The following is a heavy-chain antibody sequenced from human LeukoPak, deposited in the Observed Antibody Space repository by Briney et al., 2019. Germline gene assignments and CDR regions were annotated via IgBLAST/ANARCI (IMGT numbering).Heavy chain of an antibody. D-gene: IGHD3-16*01. CDR1: SYSTSSDYY. J-gene: IGHJ5*01. CDR2: IYHSGST. V-gene: IGHV4-38-2*01. Sequence: SETLSLTCAVSSYSTSSDYYWGWIRQPPGKGLEWIGTIYHSGSTYYNPSLKSRVTISVDTSKNQFSLKLSSVTAADTAVYYCARRGSSSNWFDSWGQGTLVTVSS. CDR3: ARRGSSSNWFDS.